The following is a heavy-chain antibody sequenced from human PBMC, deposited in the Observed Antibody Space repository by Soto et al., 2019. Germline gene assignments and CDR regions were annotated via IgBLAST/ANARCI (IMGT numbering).Heavy chain of an antibody. CDR2: IKQDGSEK. D-gene: IGHD3-10*01. J-gene: IGHJ4*02. Sequence: LRLSCAASGFTFSNFWMSWVRQAPGKGLEWVANIKQDGSEKYYLDSVKGRFTISRDNAKNSLFLQMNSLRAEDTAVYYCARDLPMPRGLFDYWGQGTLVTVSS. CDR3: ARDLPMPRGLFDY. V-gene: IGHV3-7*03. CDR1: GFTFSNFW.